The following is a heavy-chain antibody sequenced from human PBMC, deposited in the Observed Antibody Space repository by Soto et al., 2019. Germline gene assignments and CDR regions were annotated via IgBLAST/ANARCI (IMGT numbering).Heavy chain of an antibody. CDR2: IYYSGST. CDR1: GGSISSYY. Sequence: SSETLSLTCTVSGGSISSYYWSWIRQPPGKGLERIGYIYYSGSTNYNPSLKSRFTISVDTSKNQFSLKLSSVTAADTAVYYCAGDWSGYYRYWGQGTLVTVSS. D-gene: IGHD3-3*01. V-gene: IGHV4-59*01. CDR3: AGDWSGYYRY. J-gene: IGHJ4*02.